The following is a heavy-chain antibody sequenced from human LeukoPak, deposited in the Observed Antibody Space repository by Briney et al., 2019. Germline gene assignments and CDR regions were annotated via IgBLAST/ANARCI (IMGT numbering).Heavy chain of an antibody. V-gene: IGHV3-48*03. CDR1: GFTFSSYE. CDR3: ARVGSGWYFDY. D-gene: IGHD6-19*01. CDR2: ISSSGSTI. Sequence: GGSLRLSCAASGFTFSSYEMNWVRQAPGKGLEWVSYISSSGSTIYYADSVKGRFTISRDNAKNPLYLQMNSLRAEDTAVYYCARVGSGWYFDYWGQGTLVTVSS. J-gene: IGHJ4*02.